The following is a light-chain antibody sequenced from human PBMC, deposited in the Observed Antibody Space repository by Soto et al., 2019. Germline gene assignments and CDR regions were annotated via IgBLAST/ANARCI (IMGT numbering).Light chain of an antibody. Sequence: IQLTQSPSSLSASVGDRVTITCRASQGISNYLAWYQQKPGKTPRLLIYGATTLQSGVPSRFRGSGSGTDFALTISSLQPEDFATYYCQQLKSYVTFGQGTRLEIK. J-gene: IGKJ5*01. V-gene: IGKV1-9*01. CDR2: GAT. CDR3: QQLKSYVT. CDR1: QGISNY.